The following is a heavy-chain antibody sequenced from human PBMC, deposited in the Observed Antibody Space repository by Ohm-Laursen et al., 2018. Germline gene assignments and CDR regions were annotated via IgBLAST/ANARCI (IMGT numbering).Heavy chain of an antibody. J-gene: IGHJ4*02. CDR2: INPSGGST. CDR3: ARDYYDSSGYYSPDY. D-gene: IGHD3-22*01. V-gene: IGHV1-46*01. CDR1: GYTFTCYY. Sequence: GASVKVSCKASGYTFTCYYMHWVRQAPGQGLEWLGIINPSGGSTSYAQKFQGRVTMTRDTSTSTVYMELSSLRSEDTAVYYCARDYYDSSGYYSPDYWGQGTLVTVSS.